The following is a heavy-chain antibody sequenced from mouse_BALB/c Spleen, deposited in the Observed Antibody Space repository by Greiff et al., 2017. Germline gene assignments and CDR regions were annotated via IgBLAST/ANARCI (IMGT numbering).Heavy chain of an antibody. J-gene: IGHJ1*01. CDR3: ASYYYGSPYWYFDV. Sequence: EVKLMESGGGLVKLGGSLKLSCAASGFTFSSYYMSWVRQTPEKRLELVAAINSNGGSTYYPDTVKGRFTISRDNAKNTLYLQMSSLKSEDTALYYCASYYYGSPYWYFDVWGAGTTVTVSS. D-gene: IGHD1-1*01. V-gene: IGHV5-6-2*01. CDR2: INSNGGST. CDR1: GFTFSSYY.